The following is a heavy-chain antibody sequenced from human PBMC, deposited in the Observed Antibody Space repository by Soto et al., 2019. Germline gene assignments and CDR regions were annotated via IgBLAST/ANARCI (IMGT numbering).Heavy chain of an antibody. J-gene: IGHJ4*02. V-gene: IGHV4-4*07. D-gene: IGHD1-1*01. CDR2: IYSSGSA. CDR3: ARGGTRSADLPTY. CDR1: GDSINNYY. Sequence: VRLQELGPGLVEPSETLSLTCSVSGDSINNYYWSWIRQPAGKGLEWIGGIYSSGSANYNPSLKTRGTMSVDTSKNQVFLSVTSVTAADTAVYFCARGGTRSADLPTYWGQGIQVIVSS.